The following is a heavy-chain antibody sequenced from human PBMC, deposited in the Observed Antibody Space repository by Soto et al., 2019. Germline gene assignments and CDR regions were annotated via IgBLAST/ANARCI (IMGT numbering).Heavy chain of an antibody. V-gene: IGHV1-3*01. CDR1: GYTFTSYA. J-gene: IGHJ5*02. D-gene: IGHD5-12*01. CDR2: INAGNGNT. Sequence: ASVKVSCKASGYTFTSYAMHWVRQAPVQRLEWMGWINAGNGNTKYSQKFQGRVTITRDTSASTAYMELSSLRSEDTAVYYCASYLLKRGYSGYGSPWGQGTLVTVSS. CDR3: ASYLLKRGYSGYGSP.